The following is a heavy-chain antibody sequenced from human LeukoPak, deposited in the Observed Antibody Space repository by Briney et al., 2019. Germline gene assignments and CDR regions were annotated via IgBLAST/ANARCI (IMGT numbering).Heavy chain of an antibody. J-gene: IGHJ6*03. D-gene: IGHD3-9*01. CDR3: ARESRGYDILTGKYHRGYYSYYMDV. CDR2: IRYDGSNK. CDR1: GFTFSTYG. V-gene: IGHV3-30*02. Sequence: GGSLRLSCAASGFTFSTYGMHLFRQAPGKGLEWVAFIRYDGSNKYYADSVKGRFTISRDNAKNSLYLQMNSLRAEDTAVYYCARESRGYDILTGKYHRGYYSYYMDVWGKGTTVTVSS.